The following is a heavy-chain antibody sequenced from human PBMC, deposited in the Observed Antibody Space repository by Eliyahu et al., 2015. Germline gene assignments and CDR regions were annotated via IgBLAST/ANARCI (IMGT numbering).Heavy chain of an antibody. Sequence: PGLVKPSETLSLTCTVSDASISSYYWSWIRQPAGKGLEWIGRIYTSGSTNYNPXLXSRVTMSVDTSKNQFSLRLSSVTAADTAVYYCAKVRAYSSQFDYWGPGILVTVSS. J-gene: IGHJ4*02. CDR2: IYTSGST. D-gene: IGHD6-13*01. CDR3: AKVRAYSSQFDY. V-gene: IGHV4-4*07. CDR1: DASISSYY.